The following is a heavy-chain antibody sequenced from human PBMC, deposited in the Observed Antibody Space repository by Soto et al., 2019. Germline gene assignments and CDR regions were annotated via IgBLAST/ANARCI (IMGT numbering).Heavy chain of an antibody. J-gene: IGHJ6*03. V-gene: IGHV3-9*01. D-gene: IGHD6-6*01. Sequence: PGGSLRLSCAASGFRFSIAWMNWVRQAPGKGLEWVSGISWNSGRIAYADSVKGRFTISRDNAKNSLYLQLNSLRPEDTALYYCAKDGWSSSNYYYMDVWGKGTTVTVSS. CDR3: AKDGWSSSNYYYMDV. CDR2: ISWNSGRI. CDR1: GFRFSIAW.